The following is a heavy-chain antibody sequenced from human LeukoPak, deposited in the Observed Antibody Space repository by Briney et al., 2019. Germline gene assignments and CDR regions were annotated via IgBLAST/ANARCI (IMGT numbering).Heavy chain of an antibody. CDR2: ISYDGSNK. CDR3: ARAVGYCSGGSCYSYYYYAMDV. Sequence: PGGSLRLACAASGFTFSSYGMHWVRQAPGKGLEWVAVISYDGSNKYYADSVKGRFTISRDNSKNTLYLQMNSLRAEDTAVYYCARAVGYCSGGSCYSYYYYAMDVWGQGTTVTVSS. CDR1: GFTFSSYG. D-gene: IGHD2-15*01. V-gene: IGHV3-30*03. J-gene: IGHJ6*02.